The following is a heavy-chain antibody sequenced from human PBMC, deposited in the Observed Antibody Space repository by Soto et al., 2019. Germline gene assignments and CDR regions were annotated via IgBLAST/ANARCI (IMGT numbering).Heavy chain of an antibody. Sequence: GGSLRLSCATSGFTFGNYWMYWVRQVPGKGLVWVARLHSDGTIATYADSVKGRFTISRDIAKNTLYLQMNSLRAEDTARYYCARGRASFYLDFWGQGTLVTVSS. J-gene: IGHJ4*02. CDR1: GFTFGNYW. CDR3: ARGRASFYLDF. CDR2: LHSDGTIA. V-gene: IGHV3-74*03. D-gene: IGHD3-10*01.